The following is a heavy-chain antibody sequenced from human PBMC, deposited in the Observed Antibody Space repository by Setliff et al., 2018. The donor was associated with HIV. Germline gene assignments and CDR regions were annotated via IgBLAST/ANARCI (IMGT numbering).Heavy chain of an antibody. Sequence: GGSLRLSCAASGFTFSSSWMHWVRQALGKGLEWVSRISSNGTTTYYADSVKGRFTISRENARKFLYLQMNSLIAGDTAVYYCAREIVTLYTGGHYLYGIDVWGQGTAVTVSS. CDR3: AREIVTLYTGGHYLYGIDV. CDR1: GFTFSSSW. V-gene: IGHV3-74*01. J-gene: IGHJ6*02. CDR2: ISSNGTTT. D-gene: IGHD3-22*01.